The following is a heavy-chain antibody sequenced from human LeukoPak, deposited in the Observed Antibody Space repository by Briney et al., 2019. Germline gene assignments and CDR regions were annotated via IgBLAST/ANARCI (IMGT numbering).Heavy chain of an antibody. CDR3: AAVDVDTAFP. D-gene: IGHD5-18*01. CDR1: GFTFSTYG. V-gene: IGHV3-23*01. Sequence: GGSLRLSCAASGFTFSTYGMSWVRQAPGKGLEWVSAISGSGGSTYYADSVKDRFTISRDNSKNTLYLQMNSLRAEDTAVYYCAAVDVDTAFPWGQGTLVTVSS. J-gene: IGHJ5*02. CDR2: ISGSGGST.